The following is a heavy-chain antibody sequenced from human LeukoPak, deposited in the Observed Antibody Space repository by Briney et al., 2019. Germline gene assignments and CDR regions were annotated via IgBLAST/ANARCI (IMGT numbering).Heavy chain of an antibody. J-gene: IGHJ6*02. CDR2: IVVGSGHT. CDR3: AATIAADTAYYGMDV. Sequence: EASVKVSCEASGFTFSTSAMQWVRQARGQRLEWIGWIVVGSGHTNYAQKFQERVTITRDMSTSTAYMELSSLRSEDTAVYYCAATIAADTAYYGMDVWGQGTTVTVSS. CDR1: GFTFSTSA. D-gene: IGHD6-13*01. V-gene: IGHV1-58*02.